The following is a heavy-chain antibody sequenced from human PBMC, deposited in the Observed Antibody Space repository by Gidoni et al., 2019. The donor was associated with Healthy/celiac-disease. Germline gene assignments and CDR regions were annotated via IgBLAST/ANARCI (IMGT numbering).Heavy chain of an antibody. Sequence: QVQLQESGPGLVKPSETLSLPCTVSGGSVSSGSYYWSWTRQPPGKGLEWIGYIYYSGSTNYNPSLKSRVTISVDTSKNQFSLKLSSVTAADTAVYYCARGTGANWGSRDAFDIWGQGTMVTVSS. CDR1: GGSVSSGSYY. V-gene: IGHV4-61*01. J-gene: IGHJ3*02. CDR2: IYYSGST. CDR3: ARGTGANWGSRDAFDI. D-gene: IGHD7-27*01.